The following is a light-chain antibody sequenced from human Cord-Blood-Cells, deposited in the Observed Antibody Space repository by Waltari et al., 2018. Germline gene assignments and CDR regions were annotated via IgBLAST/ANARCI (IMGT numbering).Light chain of an antibody. CDR1: KLGDKY. V-gene: IGLV3-1*01. CDR2: QDS. CDR3: QAWDSSTVV. Sequence: SYELTQPPSVSVSPGQTASITCSGDKLGDKYACWYQQKPGQSPVLVIYQDSKLPSRIPERFAGSNSGNTATLTISGTQAMDEADYYCQAWDSSTVVFGGGTKLTVL. J-gene: IGLJ2*01.